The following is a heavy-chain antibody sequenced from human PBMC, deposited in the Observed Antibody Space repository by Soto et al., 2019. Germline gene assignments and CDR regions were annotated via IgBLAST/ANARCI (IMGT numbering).Heavy chain of an antibody. CDR3: ASGVLH. CDR2: IYYSGST. J-gene: IGHJ4*02. D-gene: IGHD3-16*01. CDR1: GGSISSGGYY. Sequence: QVQLQESGPGLVKPSQTLSLTCTVSGGSISSGGYYWSWIRQHPGKGLEWIGSIYYSGSTYYNPSPTSRLTISVATSKTQFSLKLSSVTAADTPVYYSASGVLHWGPGTLVTVSS. V-gene: IGHV4-31*03.